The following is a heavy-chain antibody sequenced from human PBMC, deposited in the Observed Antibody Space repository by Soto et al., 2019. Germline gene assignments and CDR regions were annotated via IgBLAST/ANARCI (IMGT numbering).Heavy chain of an antibody. V-gene: IGHV3-11*01. D-gene: IGHD3-9*01. CDR2: ISSSGSTI. CDR1: GFTFSDYY. Sequence: GGSLRLSCAASGFTFSDYYMSWIRQAPGKGLEWVSYISSSGSTIYYADSVKGRFTISRDNAKNSLYLQMNSLRAEDTAVYYCARADRAVYYDILTGYYRPTEPPDYWGQGTLVTVSS. J-gene: IGHJ4*02. CDR3: ARADRAVYYDILTGYYRPTEPPDY.